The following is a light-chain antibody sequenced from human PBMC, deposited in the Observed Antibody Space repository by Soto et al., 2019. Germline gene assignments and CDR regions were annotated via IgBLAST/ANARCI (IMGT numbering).Light chain of an antibody. CDR2: KDT. CDR3: QSTDTDATYVV. Sequence: SYELTQPPSVSMSPGQTARITCSGDALPKQFVFWYQKKPGQAPLLVIFKDTERPSGIPDRFSGSSSGTIATLTISGVQTEDEADYYCQSTDTDATYVVFGGGTKVTVL. J-gene: IGLJ3*02. V-gene: IGLV3-25*02. CDR1: ALPKQF.